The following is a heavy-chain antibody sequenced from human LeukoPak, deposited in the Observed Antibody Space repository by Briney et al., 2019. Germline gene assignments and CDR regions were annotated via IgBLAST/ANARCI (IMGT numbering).Heavy chain of an antibody. CDR2: IIPIFGTA. J-gene: IGHJ6*03. CDR1: GYTFATYG. Sequence: ASVKVSCKTSGYTFATYGITWVRQAPGQGLEWMGGIIPIFGTANYAQKFQGRVTITADESTSTAYMELSSLRSEDTAVYYCARAWMGYQLLNYYYYYMDVWGKGTTVTISS. D-gene: IGHD2-2*01. CDR3: ARAWMGYQLLNYYYYYMDV. V-gene: IGHV1-69*13.